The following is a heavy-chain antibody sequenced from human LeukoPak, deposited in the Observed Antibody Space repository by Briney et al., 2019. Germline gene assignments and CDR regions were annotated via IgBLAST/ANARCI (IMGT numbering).Heavy chain of an antibody. J-gene: IGHJ6*02. Sequence: ASVKVSCKASGYTFTSYAMNWVRQAPGQGLEWMGWINTNTGNPTYAQGFTGRFVFSLDTSVSTAYLQISSLKAEDTAVYYCARVGSSGWYRGDYGMDVWGQGTTVTVSS. V-gene: IGHV7-4-1*02. CDR1: GYTFTSYA. CDR2: INTNTGNP. D-gene: IGHD6-19*01. CDR3: ARVGSSGWYRGDYGMDV.